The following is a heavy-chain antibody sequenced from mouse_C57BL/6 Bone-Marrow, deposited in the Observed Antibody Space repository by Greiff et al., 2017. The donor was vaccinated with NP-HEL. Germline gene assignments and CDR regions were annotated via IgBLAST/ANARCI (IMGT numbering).Heavy chain of an antibody. Sequence: QVHVKQSGAELARPGASVKLSCKASGYTFTSYGISWVKQRTGQGLEWIGEIYPRGGNTYYNEKFKGKATLTADKSSSTAYMELRSLTSEDSAVYFCARGELLLRPFAYWGQGTLVTVSA. D-gene: IGHD1-1*01. V-gene: IGHV1-81*01. CDR2: IYPRGGNT. J-gene: IGHJ3*01. CDR3: ARGELLLRPFAY. CDR1: GYTFTSYG.